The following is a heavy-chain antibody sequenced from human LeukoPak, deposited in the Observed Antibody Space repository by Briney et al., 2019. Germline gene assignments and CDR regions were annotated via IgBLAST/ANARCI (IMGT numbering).Heavy chain of an antibody. CDR2: IYYSGST. J-gene: IGHJ4*02. Sequence: SETLSLTCTVSGDSISSYYWSWIRQPPGKGLEWIGYIYYSGSTYYNPSLKSRVTISVDTSKNQFSLKLSSVTAADTAVYYCASIVWMTTVTTNDYWGQGTLVTVSS. D-gene: IGHD4-17*01. V-gene: IGHV4-59*12. CDR1: GDSISSYY. CDR3: ASIVWMTTVTTNDY.